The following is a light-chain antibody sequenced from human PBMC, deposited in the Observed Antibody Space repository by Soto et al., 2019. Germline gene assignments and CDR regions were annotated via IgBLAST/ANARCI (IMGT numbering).Light chain of an antibody. CDR2: DVS. J-gene: IGLJ1*01. CDR3: CSYAGSFIFV. Sequence: QSVLTQPRSVSGSPGQSVTISCTGTSSDIGNYNYVSWYQQYPGKAPKLIIYDVSKRPSGIPDRFFGSKFGNTASLTISGLQAEDEAAYYCCSYAGSFIFVSVTGTKVTVL. CDR1: SSDIGNYNY. V-gene: IGLV2-11*01.